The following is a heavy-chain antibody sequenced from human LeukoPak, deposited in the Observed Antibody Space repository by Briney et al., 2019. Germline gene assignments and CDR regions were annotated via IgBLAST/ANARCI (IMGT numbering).Heavy chain of an antibody. CDR3: ARSTSPSHYYRGMDV. J-gene: IGHJ6*02. CDR1: GGAISSYY. V-gene: IGHV4-59*01. D-gene: IGHD2-2*01. CDR2: IYYSGST. Sequence: PSETLSLTCTVSGGAISSYYWSWSRQPPGKGLEWIGHIYYSGSTNYNPSLKSRVTISVDTSKNQFSLKLSSVTAADTAVYYCARSTSPSHYYRGMDVWGQGTTVTVSS.